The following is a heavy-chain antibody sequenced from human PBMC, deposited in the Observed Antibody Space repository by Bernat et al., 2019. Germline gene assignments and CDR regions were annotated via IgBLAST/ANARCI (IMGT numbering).Heavy chain of an antibody. CDR1: GFTFDDYG. J-gene: IGHJ5*02. V-gene: IGHV3-20*04. D-gene: IGHD3-22*01. Sequence: EVQLVESGGGVVQPGGSLRLSCAASGFTFDDYGMSWVRQAPGKGLEWVSGINWNGGSTGYADSVKGRFTISRDNAKNSLYLQMNSLRAEDTALYYCARGRYYDSSGLNWFDPWGQGTLVTVSS. CDR2: INWNGGST. CDR3: ARGRYYDSSGLNWFDP.